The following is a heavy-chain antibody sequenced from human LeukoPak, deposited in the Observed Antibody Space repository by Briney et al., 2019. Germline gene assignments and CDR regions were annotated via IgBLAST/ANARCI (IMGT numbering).Heavy chain of an antibody. CDR3: ARVGLLTYCSSTSCYRRPDYYHYMDV. CDR2: IYYSGST. D-gene: IGHD2-2*01. Sequence: SETLSLTCTVSGGSISSYYWSWIRQPPGKGLEWIGYIYYSGSTNYNPSLKSRVTISVDTSKNQFSLKLSSVTAADTAVYYCARVGLLTYCSSTSCYRRPDYYHYMDVWGKGTTVTVSS. J-gene: IGHJ6*03. CDR1: GGSISSYY. V-gene: IGHV4-59*12.